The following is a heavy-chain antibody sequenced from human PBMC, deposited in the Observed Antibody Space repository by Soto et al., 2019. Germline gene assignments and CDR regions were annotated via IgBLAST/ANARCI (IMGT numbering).Heavy chain of an antibody. J-gene: IGHJ6*02. CDR2: VSHSGST. D-gene: IGHD5-18*01. CDR1: DESFSGYF. Sequence: PSETLSLTCGIYDESFSGYFWTWIRQPPVKGLEWIGEVSHSGSTNYNPSLKSRLTISLDTSEKEVSLRLSSVTAADTAVYYCSRLGYSFGYETYYYFYGLDVWGQGTTVT. V-gene: IGHV4-34*01. CDR3: SRLGYSFGYETYYYFYGLDV.